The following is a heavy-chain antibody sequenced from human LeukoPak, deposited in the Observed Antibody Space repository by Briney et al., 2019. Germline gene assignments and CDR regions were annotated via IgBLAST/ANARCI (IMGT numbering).Heavy chain of an antibody. D-gene: IGHD3-10*01. J-gene: IGHJ4*02. CDR2: IYYSGST. Sequence: PSETLSLTCTVSGGSISSYYWSWIRQPPGKGLEWIGYIYYSGSTNYNPSLKSRVTISVDTSKNQFSLKLSSVTAADTAVYYCARRSYYYGSGSYYNVWGQGTLVTVSS. CDR1: GGSISSYY. V-gene: IGHV4-59*08. CDR3: ARRSYYYGSGSYYNV.